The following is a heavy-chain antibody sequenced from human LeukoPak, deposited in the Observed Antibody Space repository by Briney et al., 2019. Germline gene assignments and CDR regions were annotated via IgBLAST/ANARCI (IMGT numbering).Heavy chain of an antibody. CDR2: IDPNSGGT. Sequence: ASVKVSCKASGYTFTGYYMHWVRQAPGQGLEWMGWIDPNSGGTNYAQKFQGRVTMTRDTSISTAYMELSRLRSDDTAVYYCARDVDDSSGYYPDYWGQGTLVTVSS. CDR1: GYTFTGYY. D-gene: IGHD3-22*01. V-gene: IGHV1-2*02. J-gene: IGHJ4*02. CDR3: ARDVDDSSGYYPDY.